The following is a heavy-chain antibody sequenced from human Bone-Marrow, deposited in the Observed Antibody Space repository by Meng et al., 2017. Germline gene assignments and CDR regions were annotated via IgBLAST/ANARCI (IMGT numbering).Heavy chain of an antibody. J-gene: IGHJ4*02. CDR3: ARWAPSSRTFDY. Sequence: QGQLEGSGPGLVNPAQTLSPTCTVSGGSISSGGYYWSGIRQHPGKGLEWIGYIYYSGSTYYNPSLKSLVTISVDTSKNQFSLKLSSVTAADTAVYYCARWAPSSRTFDYWGQGTLVTVSS. D-gene: IGHD6-13*01. V-gene: IGHV4-31*01. CDR2: IYYSGST. CDR1: GGSISSGGYY.